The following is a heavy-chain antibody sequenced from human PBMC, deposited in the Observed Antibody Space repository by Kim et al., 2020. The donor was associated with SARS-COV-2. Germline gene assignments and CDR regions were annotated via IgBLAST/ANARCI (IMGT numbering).Heavy chain of an antibody. CDR3: ASSRDDYNYGMYV. V-gene: IGHV4-59*13. CDR2: MFYGGAT. CDR1: GGPITEYY. J-gene: IGHJ6*02. Sequence: SETLSLTCSVFGGPITEYYWTWIRQPPGKGLEWIGYMFYGGATKYNPSLKSRVALSVDTSKNQFSLRLGSVTAADTAMYYCASSRDDYNYGMYVWGHGTTVTVSS.